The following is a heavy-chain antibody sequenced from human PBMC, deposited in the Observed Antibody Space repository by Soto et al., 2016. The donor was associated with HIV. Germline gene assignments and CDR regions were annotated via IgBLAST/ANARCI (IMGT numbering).Heavy chain of an antibody. Sequence: EVQLLESGGGLVQPGGSLTLSCAASGFSFRSCAMNWFRQAPGKGLEWVSGIAHSGNSAHYADSVKGRFTISRDNSKNTPSLQMNTLRAEDTAIYFCAKDLHDYSANDYWGQGTLVTVSS. CDR2: IAHSGNSA. CDR3: AKDLHDYSANDY. D-gene: IGHD3-16*01. CDR1: GFSFRSCA. V-gene: IGHV3-23*01. J-gene: IGHJ4*02.